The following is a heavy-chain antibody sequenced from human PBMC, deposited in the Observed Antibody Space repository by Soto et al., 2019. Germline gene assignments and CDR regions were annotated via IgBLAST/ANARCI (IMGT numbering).Heavy chain of an antibody. J-gene: IGHJ3*02. D-gene: IGHD3-22*01. CDR3: AREATYYYDSSGYNDAFDI. Sequence: GASVKVSCKASGYTFTGYYMHWVRQAPGQGLEWMGWINPNSGGTNYAQKFQGWVTMTRDTSISTAYMELSRLRSDDTAVYYCAREATYYYDSSGYNDAFDIWGQGTMVTVSS. CDR2: INPNSGGT. CDR1: GYTFTGYY. V-gene: IGHV1-2*04.